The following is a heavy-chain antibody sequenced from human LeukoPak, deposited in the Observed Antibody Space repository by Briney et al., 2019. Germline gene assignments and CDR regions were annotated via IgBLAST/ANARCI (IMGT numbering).Heavy chain of an antibody. D-gene: IGHD2-2*01. CDR1: GYSFTSYW. CDR3: AVTDCSSTSCSGEYFQH. CDR2: IYPGDSDT. Sequence: GESLKISCKGSGYSFTSYWIGWVRQMPGKGLEWMGIIYPGDSDTRYSPSFQGQVTISADKSISTAYLQWSSLTASDTAMYFCAVTDCSSTSCSGEYFQHWGQGTLVTVSS. V-gene: IGHV5-51*01. J-gene: IGHJ1*01.